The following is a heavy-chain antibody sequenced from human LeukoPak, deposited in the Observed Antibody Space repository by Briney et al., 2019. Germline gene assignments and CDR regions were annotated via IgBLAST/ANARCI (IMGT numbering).Heavy chain of an antibody. V-gene: IGHV3-23*01. CDR1: GFTFSSYG. J-gene: IGHJ6*03. CDR2: ISGSGGST. Sequence: GGTLRLSCAASGFTFSSYGMSWVRQAPGKGLEWVSAISGSGGSTYYADSVKGRFTISRDNSKNTLYLQMNSLRAEDTAVYYCAKACGDGYNYYYCMDVWGKGTTVTISS. D-gene: IGHD5-24*01. CDR3: AKACGDGYNYYYCMDV.